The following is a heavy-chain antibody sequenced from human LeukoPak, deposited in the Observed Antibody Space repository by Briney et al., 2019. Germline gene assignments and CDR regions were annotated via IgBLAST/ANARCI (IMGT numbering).Heavy chain of an antibody. Sequence: GGSLRLSCAASGFSFSDYYMNWIRQAPGKGLEWVSYISSSGSTIYYADSVKGRFTISRDNAKNSLYLQMNSLRAEDTAVYYCAREARPHRYYYDSSGSGYWGQGTLVTVSS. CDR3: AREARPHRYYYDSSGSGY. V-gene: IGHV3-11*04. CDR1: GFSFSDYY. J-gene: IGHJ4*02. CDR2: ISSSGSTI. D-gene: IGHD3-22*01.